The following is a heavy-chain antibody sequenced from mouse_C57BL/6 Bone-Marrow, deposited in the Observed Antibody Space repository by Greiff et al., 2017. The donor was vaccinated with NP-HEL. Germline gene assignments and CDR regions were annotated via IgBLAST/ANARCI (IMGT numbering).Heavy chain of an antibody. J-gene: IGHJ2*01. D-gene: IGHD1-1*02. CDR2: INPNNGGT. CDR3: ARRWFNFDY. V-gene: IGHV1-26*01. Sequence: EVQLQQSGPELVKPGASVKISCKASGYTFTDYYMNWVKQSHGKSLEWIGDINPNNGGTSYNQKFKGKATLTVDKSSSTAYMELRSLTSEDSAVYYCARRWFNFDYWGQGTTLTVSS. CDR1: GYTFTDYY.